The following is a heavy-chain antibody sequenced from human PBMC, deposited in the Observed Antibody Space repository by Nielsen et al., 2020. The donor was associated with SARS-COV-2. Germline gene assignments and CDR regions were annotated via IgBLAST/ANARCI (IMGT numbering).Heavy chain of an antibody. CDR1: GGSISSGGYY. Sequence: SETLSLTCTVSGGSISSGGYYWSWIRQNPGKGLEWIGYIYYSGSTYYNPSLKSRVTISVDTSKNQFSLKLSSVTAADTAVYYCARDYYDILTGSYYFDYWGQGTLVTVSS. V-gene: IGHV4-31*03. CDR2: IYYSGST. D-gene: IGHD3-9*01. CDR3: ARDYYDILTGSYYFDY. J-gene: IGHJ4*02.